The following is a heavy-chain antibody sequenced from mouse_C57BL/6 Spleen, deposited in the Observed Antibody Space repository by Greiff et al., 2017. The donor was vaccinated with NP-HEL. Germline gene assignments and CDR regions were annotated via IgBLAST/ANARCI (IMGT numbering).Heavy chain of an antibody. D-gene: IGHD2-1*01. Sequence: EVQLVESGGGLVKPGGSLKLSCAASGFTFSSYAMSWVRQTPEKRLEWVATISDGGSYTYYPDNVKGRFTISRDNAKNNLYLQMSHLKSEDTAMYYCARAGLSTMVTSGGGQGTSVTVSS. CDR2: ISDGGSYT. J-gene: IGHJ4*01. V-gene: IGHV5-4*01. CDR1: GFTFSSYA. CDR3: ARAGLSTMVTSG.